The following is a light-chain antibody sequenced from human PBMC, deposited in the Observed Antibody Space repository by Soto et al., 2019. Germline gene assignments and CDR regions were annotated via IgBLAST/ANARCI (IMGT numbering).Light chain of an antibody. Sequence: EIVLTQSPGTLSLSPGEGATLSCRASQSVTGTNLAWYQQRASQAPRLLLYDAARRATGIPARFIGGGSATDFTLTISGLEPADLGVYYCQQRHNWPITFGQGTRLEI. V-gene: IGKV3D-20*02. J-gene: IGKJ5*01. CDR3: QQRHNWPIT. CDR2: DAA. CDR1: QSVTGTN.